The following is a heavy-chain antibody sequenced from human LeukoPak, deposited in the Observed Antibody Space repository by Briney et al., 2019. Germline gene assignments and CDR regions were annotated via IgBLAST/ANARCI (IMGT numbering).Heavy chain of an antibody. J-gene: IGHJ3*02. V-gene: IGHV3-48*03. CDR1: GFTFSRHG. Sequence: GGSLRLSCAASGFTFSRHGMNWVRQAPGKGLEWVSYISSSGRTIYYADSVKGRFTISRDNPKNSLYLQMNSLRAEDTAVYYCARNTPEDAFDIWGQGTMVTVSS. CDR3: ARNTPEDAFDI. CDR2: ISSSGRTI.